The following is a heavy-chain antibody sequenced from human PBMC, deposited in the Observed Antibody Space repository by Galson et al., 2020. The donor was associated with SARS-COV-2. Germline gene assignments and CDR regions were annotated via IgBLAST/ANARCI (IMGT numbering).Heavy chain of an antibody. CDR3: ATDFSYDFWSSFDY. J-gene: IGHJ4*02. Sequence: ASVKVSCKVSGYTLTELSMHWVRQAPGKGLEWMGGFDPEDGETIYAQKFQGRVTMTGDTSTDTAYMELSSLRSEDTAVYYCATDFSYDFWSSFDYWGQGTLVTVAS. CDR2: FDPEDGET. CDR1: GYTLTELS. D-gene: IGHD3-3*01. V-gene: IGHV1-24*01.